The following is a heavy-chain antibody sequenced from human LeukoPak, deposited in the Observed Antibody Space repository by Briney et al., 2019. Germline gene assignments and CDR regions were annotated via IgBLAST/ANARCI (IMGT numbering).Heavy chain of an antibody. J-gene: IGHJ4*02. D-gene: IGHD3-3*01. CDR3: ARGPYYDFWSGYYPFDY. CDR1: GFTFSSYW. CDR2: INSDGSST. Sequence: GGSLRLSCAASGFTFSSYWMHWVRHAPGKGLVWVSRINSDGSSTSYADSVKGRFTISRDNAKNTLYLQMNSLRAEDTAVYYCARGPYYDFWSGYYPFDYWGQGTLVTVSS. V-gene: IGHV3-74*01.